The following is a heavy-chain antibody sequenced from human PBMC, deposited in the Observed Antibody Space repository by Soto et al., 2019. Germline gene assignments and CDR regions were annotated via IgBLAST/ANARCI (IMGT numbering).Heavy chain of an antibody. J-gene: IGHJ4*02. CDR2: ISGSGGST. CDR3: AKDRLLEWLFGYFDY. D-gene: IGHD3-3*01. V-gene: IGHV3-23*01. Sequence: GGSLRLSCAASGFTFSSYAMSWVRQAPGKGLEWVSAISGSGGSTYYADSVKGRFTISRDNSKNTLYLQMNSLRAEDTAVYYCAKDRLLEWLFGYFDYWGQGTLVTVSS. CDR1: GFTFSSYA.